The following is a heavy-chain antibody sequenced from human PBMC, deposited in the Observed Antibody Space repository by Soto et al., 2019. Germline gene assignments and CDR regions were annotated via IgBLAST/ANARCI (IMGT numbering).Heavy chain of an antibody. CDR2: IIPIFGTA. J-gene: IGHJ5*02. D-gene: IGHD2-21*01. CDR1: GGTFISYA. CDR3: ARDRRIEEPNCFDH. Sequence: QVQLVQSGAEVKKPGSSVKVSCKASGGTFISYAISWVRHAPGQGLEWMGGIIPIFGTANYAQKFQCRVPITADESTSTAYMELRSLSSEATAVYDCARDRRIEEPNCFDHWVQGTLVTVSS. V-gene: IGHV1-69*01.